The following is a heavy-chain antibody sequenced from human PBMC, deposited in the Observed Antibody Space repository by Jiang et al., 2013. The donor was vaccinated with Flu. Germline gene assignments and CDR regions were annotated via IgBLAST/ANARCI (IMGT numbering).Heavy chain of an antibody. V-gene: IGHV1-8*01. J-gene: IGHJ4*02. CDR1: GYTFTSYD. CDR3: ARFSSPYTYYYDSSGPL. CDR2: INPNSGNT. Sequence: VQLVESGAEVKKPGASVKVSCKASGYTFTSYDINWVRQATGQGLEWMGWINPNSGNTGYAQKFQGRVTMTRNTSISTAYMELSSLRSEDTAVYYCARFSSPYTYYYDSSGPLWGQGTLV. D-gene: IGHD3-22*01.